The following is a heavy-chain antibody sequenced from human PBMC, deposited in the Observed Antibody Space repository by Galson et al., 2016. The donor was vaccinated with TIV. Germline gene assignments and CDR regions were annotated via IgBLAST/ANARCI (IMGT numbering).Heavy chain of an antibody. CDR2: IRGSSSDT. D-gene: IGHD5-24*01. V-gene: IGHV3-21*01. J-gene: IGHJ4*02. CDR3: ARDFDGYNSNDY. CDR1: GFTFGSYS. Sequence: SLRLSCAASGFTFGSYSMNWVRQAPGRGLEWVSFIRGSSSDTYYVDSVKGRFTVHRDNAQNSLYLQMNSLRAEDTAVYYCARDFDGYNSNDYWGQGTLVIVSS.